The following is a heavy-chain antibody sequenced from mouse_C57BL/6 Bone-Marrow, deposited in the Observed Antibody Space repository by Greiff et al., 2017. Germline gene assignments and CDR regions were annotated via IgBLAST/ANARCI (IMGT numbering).Heavy chain of an antibody. J-gene: IGHJ1*03. V-gene: IGHV1-81*01. CDR2: IYPRSGNT. CDR3: AVYYGSSYYYWYFDV. Sequence: ESGAELARPGASVKLSCKASGYTFTSYGISWVKQRTGQGLEWIGEIYPRSGNTYYNEKFKGKATLTADKSSSTAYMELRSLTSEDSAVYFCAVYYGSSYYYWYFDVWGTGTTVTVSS. D-gene: IGHD1-1*01. CDR1: GYTFTSYG.